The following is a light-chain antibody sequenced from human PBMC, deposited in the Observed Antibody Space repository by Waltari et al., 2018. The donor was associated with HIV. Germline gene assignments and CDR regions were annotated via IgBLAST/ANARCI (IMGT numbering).Light chain of an antibody. V-gene: IGLV2-8*01. CDR1: SRDVGAYNI. Sequence: QSALTQPPSASGSPGQSVTIPSTGTSRDVGAYNIVPWFQQHPGKAPKLMIYVVTKRPPGVPDRFSGSKSGNAASLTVSGLQAEDEADYYCASHAGSKDVFGGGTRLTVL. CDR2: VVT. J-gene: IGLJ2*01. CDR3: ASHAGSKDV.